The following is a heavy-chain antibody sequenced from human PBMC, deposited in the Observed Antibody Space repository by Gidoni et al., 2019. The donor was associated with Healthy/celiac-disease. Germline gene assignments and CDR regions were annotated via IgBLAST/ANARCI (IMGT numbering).Heavy chain of an antibody. J-gene: IGHJ4*02. CDR1: GFTFISYA. D-gene: IGHD4-17*01. V-gene: IGHV3-23*01. CDR3: AKALDDYGGIFDY. Sequence: EVQLLEAGGGLVQPGGSLRLYCAASGFTFISYAMSWVRQAPGKGLELFSAISGSGGSTYYADSVKGRFTISRDNAKNTLYLQMNSLRAEDTAVYYCAKALDDYGGIFDYWGQVTLVTVSS. CDR2: ISGSGGST.